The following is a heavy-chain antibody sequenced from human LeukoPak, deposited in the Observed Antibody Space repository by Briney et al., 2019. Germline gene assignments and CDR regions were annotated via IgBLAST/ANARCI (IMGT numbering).Heavy chain of an antibody. Sequence: PGGSLRLSCAASGFTFSSYAMSWVRQAPGKGLEWVSGISGSGDNTYYADSVKGRFTISRDNAKNSLYLQMNSLRAEDTAVYYCARKSVAGLDYWGQGTLVTVSS. D-gene: IGHD6-19*01. J-gene: IGHJ4*02. CDR2: ISGSGDNT. CDR3: ARKSVAGLDY. V-gene: IGHV3-23*01. CDR1: GFTFSSYA.